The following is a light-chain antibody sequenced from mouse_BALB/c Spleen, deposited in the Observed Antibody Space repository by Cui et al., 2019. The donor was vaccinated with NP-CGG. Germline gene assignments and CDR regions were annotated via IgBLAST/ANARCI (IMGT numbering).Light chain of an antibody. J-gene: IGLJ1*01. CDR1: TGAVTTSNY. CDR3: ALWYSNHWV. V-gene: IGLV1*01. CDR2: GTN. Sequence: QAVVTLEHPLTTSPGETVTLTCRSSTGAVTTSNYANWVQEKPDHLFTGLIGGTNNRPPGVPARFSGSLIGDKAALTITGAQTEDEAIYFCALWYSNHWVFGGGTKLTVL.